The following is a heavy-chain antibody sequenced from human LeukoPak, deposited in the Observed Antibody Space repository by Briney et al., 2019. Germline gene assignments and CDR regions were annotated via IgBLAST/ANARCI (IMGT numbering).Heavy chain of an antibody. J-gene: IGHJ4*02. Sequence: ASVKVSCKASGYTFTSYDINWVRQATGQGLEWMGWMNPNSGNTGYAQKFQGRVTMTRNTSISTAYMELSSLRSEDTAVYYCASPAGITGTEYYFDYWGQGTLVTVSS. D-gene: IGHD1-20*01. CDR3: ASPAGITGTEYYFDY. V-gene: IGHV1-8*01. CDR1: GYTFTSYD. CDR2: MNPNSGNT.